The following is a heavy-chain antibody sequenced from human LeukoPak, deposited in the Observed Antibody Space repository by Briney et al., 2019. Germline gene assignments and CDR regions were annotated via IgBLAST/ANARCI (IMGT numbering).Heavy chain of an antibody. Sequence: ASVKVSCKASGYTFTGYYMHWVRQAPGQGLEWMGRINPNSGGTNYAQKFQGRVTMTRDTSISTAYMELSRLRSDDTAVYYCAREGEDYGDYDAFDIWGQGTMVTVSS. D-gene: IGHD4-17*01. CDR3: AREGEDYGDYDAFDI. CDR2: INPNSGGT. V-gene: IGHV1-2*06. CDR1: GYTFTGYY. J-gene: IGHJ3*02.